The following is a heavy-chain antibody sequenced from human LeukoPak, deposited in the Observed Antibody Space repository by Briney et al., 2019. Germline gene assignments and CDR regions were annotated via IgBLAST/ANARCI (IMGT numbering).Heavy chain of an antibody. CDR3: ATYCSSTSCYRRAYDS. CDR2: IYNSGTT. Sequence: SETLSLTCTVSGGSIRGSSYYWGWIRQPPGKGLEWIGSIYNSGTTYYNPSLKSRVTISVDTSKNHFSLQLSSVTAADTAVYYCATYCSSTSCYRRAYDSWGKGTLVTVSS. D-gene: IGHD2-2*01. V-gene: IGHV4-39*02. J-gene: IGHJ4*02. CDR1: GGSIRGSSYY.